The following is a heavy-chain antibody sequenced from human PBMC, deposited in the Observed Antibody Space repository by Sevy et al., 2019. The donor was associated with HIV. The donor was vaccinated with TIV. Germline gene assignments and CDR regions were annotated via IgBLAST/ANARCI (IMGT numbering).Heavy chain of an antibody. D-gene: IGHD6-13*01. CDR1: GFTFSSYD. J-gene: IGHJ4*02. Sequence: GGFLRLSCAASGFTFSSYDMSWVRQAPGKGLEWVSGISPTGGTTHYAESVKDRFIISRDNSKKTQFLQMNSLRTEDSGLYYCAKDLEQQLGPDYWGQGTQVTVSS. CDR2: ISPTGGTT. CDR3: AKDLEQQLGPDY. V-gene: IGHV3-23*01.